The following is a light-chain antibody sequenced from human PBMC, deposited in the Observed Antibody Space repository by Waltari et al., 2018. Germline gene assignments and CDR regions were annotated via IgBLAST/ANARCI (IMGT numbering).Light chain of an antibody. CDR3: QQYNSYLMYT. CDR1: QSISSW. J-gene: IGKJ2*01. V-gene: IGKV1-5*03. Sequence: DIQMTQSPSTLSASVGDRATITCRASQSISSWLAWYQQKPGKAPKLLIYKASSLESGVPSRFSGSGSGTEFTLTISSLQPDDFATYYCQQYNSYLMYTFGQGTKLEIK. CDR2: KAS.